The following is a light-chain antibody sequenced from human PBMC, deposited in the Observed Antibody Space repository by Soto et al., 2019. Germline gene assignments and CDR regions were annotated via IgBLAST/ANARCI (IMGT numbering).Light chain of an antibody. V-gene: IGKV1-5*03. J-gene: IGKJ1*01. CDR1: QRLLTTW. CDR2: KAS. Sequence: DVQMTQSPSTLSASVGDRVTITCRANQRLLTTWLAWFQQRPGKAPNVLIYKASILAPGISSRFSGSGSGTEFTLTISNLQAEDFATCFCQQYAPRTPWTFGQGTRV. CDR3: QQYAPRTPWT.